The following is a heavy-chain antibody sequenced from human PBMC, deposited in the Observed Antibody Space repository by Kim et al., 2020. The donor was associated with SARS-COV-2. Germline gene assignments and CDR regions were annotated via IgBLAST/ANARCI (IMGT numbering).Heavy chain of an antibody. CDR2: ISYDGSNK. CDR1: GFTFSSYA. CDR3: ARAGLRYFDWLSMTDY. D-gene: IGHD3-9*01. J-gene: IGHJ4*02. Sequence: GGSLRLSCAASGFTFSSYAMHWVRQAPGKGLEWVAVISYDGSNKYYADSVKGRFTISRDNSKNTLYLQMNSLRAEDTAVYYCARAGLRYFDWLSMTDYWGQGTLVTVSS. V-gene: IGHV3-30-3*01.